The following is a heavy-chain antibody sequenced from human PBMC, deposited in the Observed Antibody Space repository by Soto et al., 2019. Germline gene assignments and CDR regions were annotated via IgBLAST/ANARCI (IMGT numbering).Heavy chain of an antibody. Sequence: SVKVSCKASGGTFSSYAISWVRQAPGQGLEWMGGIIPIFGTANYAQKFQGRVTITADESTSTAYMELSSLRSEDTAVYYCARAGYLYNWNDPPGYWGQGTLVTVSS. CDR1: GGTFSSYA. V-gene: IGHV1-69*13. CDR3: ARAGYLYNWNDPPGY. CDR2: IIPIFGTA. J-gene: IGHJ4*02. D-gene: IGHD1-20*01.